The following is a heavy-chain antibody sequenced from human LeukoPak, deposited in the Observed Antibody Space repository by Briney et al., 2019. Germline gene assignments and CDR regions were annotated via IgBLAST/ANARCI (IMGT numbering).Heavy chain of an antibody. CDR2: ISWNSGYI. J-gene: IGHJ4*02. D-gene: IGHD6-19*01. Sequence: GGSLRLSCAASGFTFNDYAMHWVRQPPGKGLEWLSIISWNSGYIGYADSVKGRFTVSRDNTEDSVYLQMNSLRPEDTASYFCAKVRGTYSSGFFFGSWGQGTLVTVSS. V-gene: IGHV3-9*01. CDR1: GFTFNDYA. CDR3: AKVRGTYSSGFFFGS.